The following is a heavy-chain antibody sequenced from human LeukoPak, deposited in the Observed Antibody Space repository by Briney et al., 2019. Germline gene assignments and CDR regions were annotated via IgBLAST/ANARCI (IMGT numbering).Heavy chain of an antibody. V-gene: IGHV1-18*01. Sequence: ASVTVSFKASGYTFTSYGISWVRQAPGQGLEGMGWISAYNGNTNYAQKLQGRVTMTTDTSTSTAYMELRSLRSDDTAVYYCARGGRSAAAGTLDYWGQGTLVTVSS. J-gene: IGHJ4*02. CDR2: ISAYNGNT. CDR1: GYTFTSYG. CDR3: ARGGRSAAAGTLDY. D-gene: IGHD6-13*01.